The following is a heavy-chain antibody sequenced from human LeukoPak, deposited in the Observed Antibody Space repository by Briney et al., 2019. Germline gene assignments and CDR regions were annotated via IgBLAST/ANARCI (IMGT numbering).Heavy chain of an antibody. CDR3: ARTTEAHSWRTRYYDYYMDV. D-gene: IGHD6-13*01. V-gene: IGHV4-4*07. J-gene: IGHJ6*03. CDR1: GGSISNYY. CDR2: IYTSGSP. Sequence: SETLSLTCTVSGGSISNYYWSWIRQPAGKGLEWIGRIYTSGSPNYNPSLKSRVTMSVDTSKNQFSLRLSSVTAADTAVYYCARTTEAHSWRTRYYDYYMDVWGKGTTVTVSS.